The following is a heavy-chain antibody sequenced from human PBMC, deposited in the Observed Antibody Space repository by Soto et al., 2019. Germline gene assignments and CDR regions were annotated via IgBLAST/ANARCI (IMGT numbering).Heavy chain of an antibody. V-gene: IGHV1-2*02. J-gene: IGHJ4*02. Sequence: ASVKVSCKTSGYTFSGYYMHWVRQAPGQGLEWMGWINPNSGGASYAQKFLGRVTFTRDTSISTAYMEVSRLTSDDTAIYYCASAGITAAGLFDFWGQGTLVTRLL. CDR2: INPNSGGA. CDR3: ASAGITAAGLFDF. CDR1: GYTFSGYY. D-gene: IGHD6-13*01.